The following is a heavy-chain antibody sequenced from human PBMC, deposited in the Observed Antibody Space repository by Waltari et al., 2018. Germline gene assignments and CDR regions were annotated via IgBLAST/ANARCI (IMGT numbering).Heavy chain of an antibody. V-gene: IGHV3-33*01. CDR1: GFTPSNRA. J-gene: IGHJ6*02. Sequence: QEQLVESGGGVVQPGGSLRLSCAASGFTPSNRARNWVRQAPGKGLEWVAVIRYDGSIKKYGDSVKGRFTISKDNSKNTLDLQMNSLRVEDTAVYYCARDRSSDFYYGMDVWGQGTTVTVSS. CDR2: IRYDGSIK. CDR3: ARDRSSDFYYGMDV. D-gene: IGHD3-10*01.